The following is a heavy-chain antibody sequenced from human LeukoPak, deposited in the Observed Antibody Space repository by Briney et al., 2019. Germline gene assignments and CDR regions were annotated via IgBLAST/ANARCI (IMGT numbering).Heavy chain of an antibody. Sequence: SETLSLTCAVYGGSLSGYYWSWIRQPPGEGLEWIGEINHSGSTNYNPSLKSRVTISVDTSKNQFSLKLSSVTAADTAVYYCARGDAVRGVIPFDYWGQGTLVTVSS. CDR1: GGSLSGYY. CDR2: INHSGST. CDR3: ARGDAVRGVIPFDY. J-gene: IGHJ4*02. V-gene: IGHV4-34*01. D-gene: IGHD3-10*01.